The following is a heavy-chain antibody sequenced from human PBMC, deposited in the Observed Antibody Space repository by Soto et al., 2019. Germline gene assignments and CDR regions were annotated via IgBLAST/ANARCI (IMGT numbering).Heavy chain of an antibody. Sequence: DVQLVESGGGLIQPGESLSLSCAAFGLTISGKKYVAWVRQAPGKGLGWVSVLYDVDGSFYADSVRGRFTTSSDSSKTTVYLQINDLRPDDTAVYDCATWTEREHAYDVWGEGAPVTFSS. D-gene: IGHD1-1*01. CDR3: ATWTEREHAYDV. J-gene: IGHJ3*01. CDR1: GLTISGKKY. CDR2: LYDVDGS. V-gene: IGHV3-53*01.